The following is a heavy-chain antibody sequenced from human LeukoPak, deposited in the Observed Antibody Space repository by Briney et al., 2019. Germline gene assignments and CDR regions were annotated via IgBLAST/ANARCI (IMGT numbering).Heavy chain of an antibody. V-gene: IGHV3-30-3*01. CDR3: ASLLGYSSSWSEYYFDY. CDR2: ISYDGSNK. D-gene: IGHD6-13*01. CDR1: GFTFSSYA. Sequence: GGSLRLSCAASGFTFSSYAMHWVRQAPGKGLEWVAVISYDGSNKYYADSVKGRFTISRDNSKNTLYLQMNSLRAEDTAVYYCASLLGYSSSWSEYYFDYWGQGTLVTVSS. J-gene: IGHJ4*02.